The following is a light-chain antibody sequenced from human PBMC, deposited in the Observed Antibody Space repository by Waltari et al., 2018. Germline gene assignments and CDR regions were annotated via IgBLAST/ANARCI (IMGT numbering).Light chain of an antibody. CDR1: QSISSW. J-gene: IGKJ1*01. V-gene: IGKV1-5*03. CDR3: QQYNSHGT. CDR2: KAS. Sequence: DIQMTQSPSTLSASVGDRVTITCRASQSISSWLAWYQQKPGKVPKLLIYKASSLESGVPSRFSGSGSGTEFTLTISSLQPDDFATYYCQQYNSHGTFGQGTKVEIK.